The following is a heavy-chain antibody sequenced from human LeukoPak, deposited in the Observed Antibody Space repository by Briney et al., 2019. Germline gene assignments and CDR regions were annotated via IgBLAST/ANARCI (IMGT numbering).Heavy chain of an antibody. CDR3: ATAYYYYMDV. J-gene: IGHJ6*03. D-gene: IGHD6-25*01. CDR1: GYTFTSYY. CDR2: INPSGGST. V-gene: IGHV1-46*01. Sequence: ASVKVSCKASGYTFTSYYMHWVRQAPGQGLEWMGIINPSGGSTSYAQKFQGRVTITADESTSTAYMELSSLRSEDTAVYYCATAYYYYMDVWGKGTTVTVSS.